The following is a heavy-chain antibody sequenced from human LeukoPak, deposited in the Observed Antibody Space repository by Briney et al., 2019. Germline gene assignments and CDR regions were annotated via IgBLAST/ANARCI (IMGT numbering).Heavy chain of an antibody. CDR3: ARDGGSSAGDY. D-gene: IGHD6-6*01. CDR1: GFTLSSFA. CDR2: ITYDGSNK. Sequence: GRSLRLSCAASGFTLSSFAMHWVRQAPGKGLEWVAVITYDGSNKHHADSVKGRFTISRDNSKNTLHLQMNSLRAEDTAVYYCARDGGSSAGDYWGQGTLATVSS. J-gene: IGHJ4*02. V-gene: IGHV3-30-3*01.